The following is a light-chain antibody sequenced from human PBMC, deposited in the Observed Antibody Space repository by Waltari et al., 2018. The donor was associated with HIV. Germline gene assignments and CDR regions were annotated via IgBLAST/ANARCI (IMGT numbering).Light chain of an antibody. CDR1: NMWRTY. J-gene: IGLJ2*01. V-gene: IGLV3-1*01. Sequence: YELTQTPSVSVSHGPTDSITCSGHNMWRTYPSWYQQKHGKSPVLVIYQVSKRPSGITDRFSGANSGNTATLTISGTQAMDEADYYCQACDSSTVRVFGGGTKLTVL. CDR3: QACDSSTVRV. CDR2: QVS.